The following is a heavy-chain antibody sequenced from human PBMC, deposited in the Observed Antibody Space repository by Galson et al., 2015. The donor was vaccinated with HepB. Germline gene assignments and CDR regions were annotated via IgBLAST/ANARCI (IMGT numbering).Heavy chain of an antibody. V-gene: IGHV1-2*02. Sequence: SVKVSCKASGYTFTGYFMHWVRQAPGQGLEWMGWINPKSGGTKYAQKFQGRVTMTRDTSITTAYMEVNRLRSDDTAVYYCASPSGRHDSFDQGYYYAMDVWGQGTTVTVSS. CDR1: GYTFTGYF. J-gene: IGHJ6*02. CDR2: INPKSGGT. D-gene: IGHD1-26*01. CDR3: ASPSGRHDSFDQGYYYAMDV.